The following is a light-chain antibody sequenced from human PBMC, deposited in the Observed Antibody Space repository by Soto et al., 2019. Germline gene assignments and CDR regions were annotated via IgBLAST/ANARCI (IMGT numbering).Light chain of an antibody. Sequence: DIQMTQSPSSLSASVGARVTITCQASQDISNYLNWYQQKPGKAPKLLIYDASNLERGAPSRFSGSGSGTDFTFTISSLQPEDIATYYCQQYDNLPLTFGGGTKVEIK. CDR1: QDISNY. CDR2: DAS. V-gene: IGKV1-33*01. J-gene: IGKJ4*01. CDR3: QQYDNLPLT.